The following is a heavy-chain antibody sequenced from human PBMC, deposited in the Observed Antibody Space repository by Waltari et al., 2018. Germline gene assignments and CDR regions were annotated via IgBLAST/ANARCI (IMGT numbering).Heavy chain of an antibody. CDR2: LAAYNGNT. D-gene: IGHD3-22*01. Sequence: QVQLVQSGTEVKKPGASVKVSCKASGYTFSNYGVSWVRQAPGQGLEWVGWLAAYNGNTHSAPKLQGSVTMTTYTSTTTAYLELRSLTSDDTAVYYCARVFDSSQYYYGSDYWGQGTLVTVSS. V-gene: IGHV1-18*01. J-gene: IGHJ4*02. CDR3: ARVFDSSQYYYGSDY. CDR1: GYTFSNYG.